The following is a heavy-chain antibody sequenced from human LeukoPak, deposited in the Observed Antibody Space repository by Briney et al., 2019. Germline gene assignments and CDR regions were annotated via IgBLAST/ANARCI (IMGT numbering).Heavy chain of an antibody. J-gene: IGHJ4*02. CDR3: ARDRDWSFDY. V-gene: IGHV3-21*04. CDR2: ISSSSSYI. D-gene: IGHD3/OR15-3a*01. Sequence: GGPLRLSCAASGFTFSSYAMNWVRQAPGKGLEWVSSISSSSSYIYYADLVEGRFTISRDNAKNSLNLQMNSLRAEDTAVYYCARDRDWSFDYWGQGTLVTVSS. CDR1: GFTFSSYA.